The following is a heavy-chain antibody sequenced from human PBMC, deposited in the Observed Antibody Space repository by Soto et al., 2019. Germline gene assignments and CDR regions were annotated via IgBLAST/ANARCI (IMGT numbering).Heavy chain of an antibody. CDR2: INTYSDRT. CDR3: ARDYTGRGYFDH. D-gene: IGHD2-8*02. V-gene: IGHV1-18*04. Sequence: QVQLVHSGAEMKNPGASVKVSCKASGYTFINYGISWVRQAPGQGLEWLGWINTYSDRTNYAQEFQGRVSMTTEKFTSTVYLELESLRSGDTFLYYCARDYTGRGYFDHWGQGSLVTVSS. CDR1: GYTFINYG. J-gene: IGHJ4*02.